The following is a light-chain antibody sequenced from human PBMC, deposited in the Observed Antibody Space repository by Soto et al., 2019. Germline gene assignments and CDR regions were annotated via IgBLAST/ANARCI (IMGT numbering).Light chain of an antibody. V-gene: IGLV2-8*01. CDR1: SSDIGGYDY. CDR2: EVN. J-gene: IGLJ3*02. Sequence: QSALTQPHSASGSPGQSVTISCTGTSSDIGGYDYVSWYQQHPGKAPKLIIYEVNKRPSGVPDRFSGSKSGNTASLTVSGRQAEDEADYYCSSYAGSNNLVFAGGTKLTVL. CDR3: SSYAGSNNLV.